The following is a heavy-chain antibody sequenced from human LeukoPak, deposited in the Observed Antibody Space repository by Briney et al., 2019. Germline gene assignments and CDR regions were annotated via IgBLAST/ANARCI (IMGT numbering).Heavy chain of an antibody. CDR1: GASLTTYH. CDR3: ARGHLGLQD. J-gene: IGHJ4*02. Sequence: SETLYLTCTVSGASLTTYHWTWIRQAPGRRLEWIGHLFNTGSTKYNPSLASRVAILADTSNNQFSLKMTSVTAADTAVYYCARGHLGLQDWAQETLVTVSS. CDR2: LFNTGST. V-gene: IGHV4-59*01. D-gene: IGHD7-27*01.